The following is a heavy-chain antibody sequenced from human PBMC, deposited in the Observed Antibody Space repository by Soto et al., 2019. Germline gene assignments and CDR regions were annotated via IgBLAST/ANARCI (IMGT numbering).Heavy chain of an antibody. CDR1: GYTFTSYY. D-gene: IGHD2-2*02. V-gene: IGHV1-46*01. J-gene: IGHJ4*02. CDR3: ARDGPNFCCSSTSCYTGFDY. Sequence: ASVKVSCKASGYTFTSYYMHWVRQAPGQGLEWMGIINPSGGSTSYAQKFQGRVTMTRDTSTSTVYMELSSLRSEDTAVYYCARDGPNFCCSSTSCYTGFDYWGQGTLVTVSS. CDR2: INPSGGST.